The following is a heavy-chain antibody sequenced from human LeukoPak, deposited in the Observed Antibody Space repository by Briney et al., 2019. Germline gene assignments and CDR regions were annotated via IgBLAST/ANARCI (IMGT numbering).Heavy chain of an antibody. CDR3: ARSGYSYGYGEYYFDY. CDR1: GGTFSSYA. J-gene: IGHJ4*02. V-gene: IGHV1-69*04. Sequence: SVKVSCKASGGTFSSYAISWVRQAPGQGLEWMGRIIPILGTANYAQKFQGRVTITADKSTSTAYMELSSLRSEDTAVYYCARSGYSYGYGEYYFDYWGQGTLVTVSS. D-gene: IGHD5-18*01. CDR2: IIPILGTA.